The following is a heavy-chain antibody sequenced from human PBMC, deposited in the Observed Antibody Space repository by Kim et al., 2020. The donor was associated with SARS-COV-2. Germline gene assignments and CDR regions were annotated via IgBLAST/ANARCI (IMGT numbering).Heavy chain of an antibody. CDR3: ARVGLMDAFYI. CDR1: GFTFSNYD. Sequence: GGSLRLSCADSGFTFSNYDMHWVRQATGKGLEWVSAIDSAGDTYYPGSVKGRFTISRENAKNSLYLQMNSLRVGDTAGYYCARVGLMDAFYILGLGTMVT. CDR2: IDSAGDT. V-gene: IGHV3-13*01. D-gene: IGHD3-16*01. J-gene: IGHJ3*02.